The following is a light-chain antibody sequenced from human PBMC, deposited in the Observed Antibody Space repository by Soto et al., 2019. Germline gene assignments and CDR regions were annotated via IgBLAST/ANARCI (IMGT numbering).Light chain of an antibody. CDR1: QSISSW. V-gene: IGKV1-5*03. CDR3: QQYESYPMT. J-gene: IGKJ4*01. CDR2: KAS. Sequence: DSQMTQYPSTLSASIGDRVTITCRAGQSISSWLAWYQQKPGKAPKLLISKASTLQSGVLPRFSGSGSGTEFALTISSLQPDDFATYYCQQYESYPMTFGGGTKVEIK.